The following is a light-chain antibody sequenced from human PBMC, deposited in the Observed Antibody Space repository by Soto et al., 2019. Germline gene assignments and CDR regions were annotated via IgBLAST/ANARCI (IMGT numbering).Light chain of an antibody. CDR1: SSDVGAFNY. V-gene: IGLV2-14*03. CDR3: SSYTTRNTEA. CDR2: DVT. J-gene: IGLJ1*01. Sequence: QSALTQPASVSGSPGQSITISCIGTSSDVGAFNYVSWYQHHPGKAPKLIIYDVTDQPSGVSNRFSASKSGNTASLTISGLQAEDEADYYCSSYTTRNTEAFGTGTKVTVL.